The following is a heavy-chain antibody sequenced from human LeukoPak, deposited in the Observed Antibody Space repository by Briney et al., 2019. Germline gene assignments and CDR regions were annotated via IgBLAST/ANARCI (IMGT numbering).Heavy chain of an antibody. CDR3: ASPMYYYDSSGYSPQFDY. D-gene: IGHD3-22*01. Sequence: ASVKVSCKASGYTFTGYYMHWVRQAPGQGLEWMGWINPNSGGTNYAQKFQGRVTMTRDTSISTAYMELSRLRSDDTAVYYCASPMYYYDSSGYSPQFDYWGQGTLVTVSS. J-gene: IGHJ4*02. CDR1: GYTFTGYY. CDR2: INPNSGGT. V-gene: IGHV1-2*02.